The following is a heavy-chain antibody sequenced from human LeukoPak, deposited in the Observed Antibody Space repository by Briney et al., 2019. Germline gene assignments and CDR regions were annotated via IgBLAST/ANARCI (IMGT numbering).Heavy chain of an antibody. J-gene: IGHJ4*02. CDR2: IYYSGST. V-gene: IGHV4-39*07. CDR3: ATYSDITGSFDY. D-gene: IGHD3-22*01. Sequence: SESLSLTCTVSGDSISSRSYYWGWIRQPPGKGLEWIGTIYYSGSTYYNPSLKSRVFISVDTSKNQFSLDLTSVTAADTAVYYCATYSDITGSFDYWGQGTLVTVSS. CDR1: GDSISSRSYY.